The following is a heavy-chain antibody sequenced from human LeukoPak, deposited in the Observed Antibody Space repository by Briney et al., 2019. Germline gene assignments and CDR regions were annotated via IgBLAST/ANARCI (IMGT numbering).Heavy chain of an antibody. D-gene: IGHD3-16*01. CDR1: GGSISSSTYY. V-gene: IGHV4-39*06. CDR2: VYYSGST. CDR3: ARTGLLGERDGFDI. Sequence: SETLSLTCTVSGGSISSSTYYWGWIRQSPGKGLEWIGSVYYSGSTYYNPSLKSPVAISVDTSKNQFPLKLSSVTAADTAVYYCARTGLLGERDGFDIWGQGTMVTVSS. J-gene: IGHJ3*02.